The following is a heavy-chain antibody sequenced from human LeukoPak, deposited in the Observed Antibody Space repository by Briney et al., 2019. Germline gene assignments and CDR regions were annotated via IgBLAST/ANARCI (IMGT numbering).Heavy chain of an antibody. Sequence: GGALRLSCAASGFTFSNSAISWVRQAPGMGREWVSAVCVAGGATYSADTVKGRFTISRDNSKNTLYLEINSLRAADTAIYYCAKDLPVGTNYYYNGLDVWGQGTTVTLSS. CDR2: VCVAGGAT. J-gene: IGHJ6*02. CDR1: GFTFSNSA. CDR3: AKDLPVGTNYYYNGLDV. V-gene: IGHV3-23*01.